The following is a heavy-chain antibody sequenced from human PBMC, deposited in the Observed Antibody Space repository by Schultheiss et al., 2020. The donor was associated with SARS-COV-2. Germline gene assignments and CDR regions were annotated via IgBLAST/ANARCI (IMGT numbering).Heavy chain of an antibody. CDR1: GFSLSTSGMC. CDR2: IDWDDDK. J-gene: IGHJ3*02. CDR3: AHRLSGSLAFDI. V-gene: IGHV2-5*02. D-gene: IGHD3-3*02. Sequence: SGPTLVKPTQTLTLTCTVSGFSLSTSGMCVSWIRQPPGKALEWLALIDWDDDKRYSPSLKSRLTITKDTSKNQVVLTMTNMDPVDTATYYCAHRLSGSLAFDIWGQGTMVTVSS.